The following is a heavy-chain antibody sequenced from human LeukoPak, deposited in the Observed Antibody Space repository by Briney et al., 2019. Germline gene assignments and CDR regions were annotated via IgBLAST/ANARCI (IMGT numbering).Heavy chain of an antibody. CDR3: ARDLSNEGWVNPYYYYGMDV. V-gene: IGHV3-48*04. Sequence: PGGSLRLSCAASGFTFSSYSMNWVRQAPGKGLEWVSYISSSSSTIYYADSVKGRFTISRDNAKNSLYLQMNSLRAEDTAVYYCARDLSNEGWVNPYYYYGMDVWGQGTTVTVSS. CDR1: GFTFSSYS. J-gene: IGHJ6*02. D-gene: IGHD1-1*01. CDR2: ISSSSSTI.